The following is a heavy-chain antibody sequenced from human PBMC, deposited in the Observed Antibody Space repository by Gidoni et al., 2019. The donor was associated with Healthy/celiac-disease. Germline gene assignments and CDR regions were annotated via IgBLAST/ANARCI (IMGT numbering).Heavy chain of an antibody. CDR2: IIPSFGTA. Sequence: QVQLVQSGAEVKKPGSSVKVSCKASGGNFSSYAISWVRQAPGQGLEWMGGIIPSFGTANYAQKFQGRVTITADKSTSTAYMELSSLRSEDTAVYYCARDQFAVSPSGMDVWGQGTTVTVSS. V-gene: IGHV1-69*06. CDR3: ARDQFAVSPSGMDV. J-gene: IGHJ6*02. D-gene: IGHD2-8*01. CDR1: GGNFSSYA.